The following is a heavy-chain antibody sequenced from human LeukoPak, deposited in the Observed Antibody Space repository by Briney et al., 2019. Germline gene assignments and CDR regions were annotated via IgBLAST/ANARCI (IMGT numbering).Heavy chain of an antibody. V-gene: IGHV3-21*01. D-gene: IGHD2-21*02. CDR2: IDGSSGYI. J-gene: IGHJ4*01. CDR3: ARDRGAYCGGDCYLGFDY. Sequence: SGGSLRLSCAASGFTFSSYTMNWVRQAPGKGLEWVSSIDGSSGYISYADSVKGRFSIPRDNANKSLYLQMTSLTAEDTAVYYCARDRGAYCGGDCYLGFDYWGRGTLVTVSS. CDR1: GFTFSSYT.